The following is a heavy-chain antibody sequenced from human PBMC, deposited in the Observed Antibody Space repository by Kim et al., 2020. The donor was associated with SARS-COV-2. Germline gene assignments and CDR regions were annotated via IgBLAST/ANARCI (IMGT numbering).Heavy chain of an antibody. Sequence: AEPVKGRLTISRDNSKNTLYLQMNSLSAEDTAVFYCAKLKAVAGPDYYFDYWGQGTTVTVSS. V-gene: IGHV3-23*01. CDR3: AKLKAVAGPDYYFDY. J-gene: IGHJ4*02. D-gene: IGHD6-19*01.